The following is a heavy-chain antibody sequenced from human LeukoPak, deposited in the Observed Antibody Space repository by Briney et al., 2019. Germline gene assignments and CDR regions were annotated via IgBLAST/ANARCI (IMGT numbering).Heavy chain of an antibody. Sequence: GGSLGLSCAASGFTFSSYWMHWVRQAPGKGLVGVSRINSDGSTTNYADSVKGRFTISRDNAKNTLYLQMNSLRAEDTAVYYCARVSGIWAFDIWGQGTVVTVSS. D-gene: IGHD3-10*01. CDR1: GFTFSSYW. V-gene: IGHV3-74*01. CDR3: ARVSGIWAFDI. CDR2: INSDGSTT. J-gene: IGHJ3*02.